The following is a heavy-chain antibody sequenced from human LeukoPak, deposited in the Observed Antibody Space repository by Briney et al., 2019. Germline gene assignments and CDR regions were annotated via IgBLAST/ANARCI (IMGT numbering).Heavy chain of an antibody. CDR2: FSSYNGNT. CDR3: ARDSRTYVWGSYRPTY. Sequence: ASVKVSCTASGYTFTSYVISGVRQAPGQGLEGMGWFSSYNGNTKYEQKLQGRVTMPTDTSTSTAYMELRSLRSDDTAVYYCARDSRTYVWGSYRPTYWGRGTLVTVSS. J-gene: IGHJ4*02. V-gene: IGHV1-18*01. CDR1: GYTFTSYV. D-gene: IGHD3-16*02.